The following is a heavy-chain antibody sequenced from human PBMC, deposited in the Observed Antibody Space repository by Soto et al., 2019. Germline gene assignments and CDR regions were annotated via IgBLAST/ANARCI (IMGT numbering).Heavy chain of an antibody. D-gene: IGHD5-12*01. CDR3: ARVSYSGYDSNSYYYMEV. V-gene: IGHV6-1*01. Sequence: SQTLSLTCAISGDSVSSNSAAWNWIRQSPSRGLEWLGRTYYRSKWYNDYAVSVKSRITINPDTSKNQFSLQLNSVTPEDTAVYYCARVSYSGYDSNSYYYMEVWGKGTTVTVSS. CDR2: TYYRSKWYN. CDR1: GDSVSSNSAA. J-gene: IGHJ6*03.